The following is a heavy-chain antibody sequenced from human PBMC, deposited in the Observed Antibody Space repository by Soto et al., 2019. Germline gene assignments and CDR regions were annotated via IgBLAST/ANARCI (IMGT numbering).Heavy chain of an antibody. CDR2: IIPILGIA. Sequence: QVQLVQSGAEVKKPGSSVKVSCKASGGTFSSYTISWVRQAPGQGLEWMGRIIPILGIANYAQKFQGRVTITAGXSTSTAYMELSSLRAEDTAVYYCARSSSSWYAIDYWGQGTLVTVSS. CDR3: ARSSSSWYAIDY. CDR1: GGTFSSYT. D-gene: IGHD6-13*01. V-gene: IGHV1-69*02. J-gene: IGHJ4*02.